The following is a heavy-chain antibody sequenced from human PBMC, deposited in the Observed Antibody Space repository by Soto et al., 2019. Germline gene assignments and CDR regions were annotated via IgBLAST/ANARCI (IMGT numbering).Heavy chain of an antibody. CDR3: SADHPLTAIGWPV. V-gene: IGHV1-58*02. Sequence: ASVKVSCKASGFDFGSFGIQFLRQTRGRGLEWIGWIVVASGRTNYARQFQGRVAFSRDMSSTTAYMDLYDLKSDDTAVYFCSADHPLTAIGWPVWGQGTTVTISS. J-gene: IGHJ6*02. CDR2: IVVASGRT. CDR1: GFDFGSFG.